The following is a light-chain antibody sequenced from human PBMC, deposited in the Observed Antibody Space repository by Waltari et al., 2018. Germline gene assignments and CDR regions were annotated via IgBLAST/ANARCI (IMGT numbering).Light chain of an antibody. CDR3: CSYAGSYTWV. J-gene: IGLJ3*02. V-gene: IGLV3-21*03. CDR1: IGGKS. CDR2: DDS. Sequence: SYVLTQPPSVSVAPGKTATITCGGNIGGKSVHWYQRKAGQAPVLVVYDDSDRPTGVPVRFSGSKSAHTASLTISGLQAEDEADYYCCSYAGSYTWVFGGGTKLTVL.